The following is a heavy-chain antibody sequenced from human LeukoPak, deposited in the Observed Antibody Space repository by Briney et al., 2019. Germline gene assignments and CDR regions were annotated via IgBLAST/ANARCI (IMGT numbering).Heavy chain of an antibody. J-gene: IGHJ4*02. CDR2: ISGSGGST. CDR1: GFTFSSYA. CDR3: AKTLPSRAFGGVTAGFDY. Sequence: GSLRLSCAASGFTFSSYAMSWVRQAPGKGLEWVSAISGSGGSTYYADSVKGRFTISRDNSKNTLYLQMNSLRAEDTAVYYCAKTLPSRAFGGVTAGFDYWGQGTLVTVSS. D-gene: IGHD3-16*01. V-gene: IGHV3-23*01.